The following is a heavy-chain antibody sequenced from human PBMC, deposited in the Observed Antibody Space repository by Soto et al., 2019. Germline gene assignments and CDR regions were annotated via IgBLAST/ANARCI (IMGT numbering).Heavy chain of an antibody. D-gene: IGHD2-15*01. CDR3: ASGTRSYSCYFDY. J-gene: IGHJ4*02. Sequence: PSETLSLTCAVYGGSFSGYYWSWIRQPPGKGLEWIGEINHSGSTNYNPSLKSRVTISVDTSRNQFSLKLSSVTAADPAVYYCASGTRSYSCYFDYWGQGTLVTVSS. V-gene: IGHV4-34*01. CDR1: GGSFSGYY. CDR2: INHSGST.